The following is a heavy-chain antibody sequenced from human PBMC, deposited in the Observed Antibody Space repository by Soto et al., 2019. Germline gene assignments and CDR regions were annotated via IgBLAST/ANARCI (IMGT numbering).Heavy chain of an antibody. CDR2: INPNSGGT. V-gene: IGHV1-2*04. J-gene: IGHJ4*02. CDR3: ARAGVGVGSQLLLYYFDY. CDR1: GYTFTGYY. Sequence: ASVKVSCKASGYTFTGYYMHWVRQAPGQGLEWMGWINPNSGGTNYAQKFQGWVTMTRDTSISTAYMELSRLGSDDPAGYYCARAGVGVGSQLLLYYFDYWGQGTLVTVSS. D-gene: IGHD2-2*01.